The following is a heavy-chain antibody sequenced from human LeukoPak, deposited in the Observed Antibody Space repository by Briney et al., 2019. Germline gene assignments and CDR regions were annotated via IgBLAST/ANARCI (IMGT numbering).Heavy chain of an antibody. CDR3: ARDSSEFRSLLFH. J-gene: IGHJ1*01. CDR2: ITPMFGTS. Sequence: ASVTVSCTASGYTFTSYGISWVRQAPGQGLEWMGWITPMFGTSNYAQKFRGRVTITADESTSTAYVELSSLRSEDTAVYYCARDSSEFRSLLFHWGQGTLVTVSS. V-gene: IGHV1-69*13. D-gene: IGHD1-14*01. CDR1: GYTFTSYG.